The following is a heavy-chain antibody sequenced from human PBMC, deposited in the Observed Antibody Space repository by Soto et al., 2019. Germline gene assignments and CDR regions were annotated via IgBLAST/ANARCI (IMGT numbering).Heavy chain of an antibody. Sequence: EVQLLESGGDLVQPGGSLRLSCAASGFTSSNYAMNWVRQAPGQGLEWVSVISGSGDSTYYADSVKGRFTISRDSSKNTLYLQMNSLRAEDTAVYYCAKGGSGTNLLFDSWGQGTLVTVSS. CDR3: AKGGSGTNLLFDS. CDR2: ISGSGDST. CDR1: GFTSSNYA. D-gene: IGHD1-1*01. V-gene: IGHV3-23*01. J-gene: IGHJ4*02.